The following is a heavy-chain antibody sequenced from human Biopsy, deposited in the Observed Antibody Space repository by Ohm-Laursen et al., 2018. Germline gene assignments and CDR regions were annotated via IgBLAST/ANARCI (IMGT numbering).Heavy chain of an antibody. V-gene: IGHV1-2*02. CDR3: ARVPAYPSIDGYYGLDL. J-gene: IGHJ6*02. D-gene: IGHD3-9*01. Sequence: SVKVSCKASGYTCAGYYLHWVRQAPGHGLGWMGWINPNSGNANYAQSFQGRLTVTRDTSISTAYMELTSLTFDDTAIYYCARVPAYPSIDGYYGLDLWGQGTTVIVSS. CDR1: GYTCAGYY. CDR2: INPNSGNA.